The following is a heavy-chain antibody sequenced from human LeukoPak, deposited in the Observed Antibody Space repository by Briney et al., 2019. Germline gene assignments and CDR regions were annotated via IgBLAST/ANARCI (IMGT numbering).Heavy chain of an antibody. CDR1: GDSISSNSYY. D-gene: IGHD6-6*01. V-gene: IGHV4-39*01. CDR3: ARPLALVAARPAWFDP. J-gene: IGHJ5*02. CDR2: FYYSGST. Sequence: SETLSLPCTVSGDSISSNSYYWGWIRQPPGKGLEWIGSFYYSGSTYYNPSLKSRVTISVDTSKNQFSLKLSSVTAADTAVYYCARPLALVAARPAWFDPWGQGTLVTVSS.